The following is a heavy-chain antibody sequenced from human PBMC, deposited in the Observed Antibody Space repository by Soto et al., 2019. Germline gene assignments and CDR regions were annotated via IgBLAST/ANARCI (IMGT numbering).Heavy chain of an antibody. V-gene: IGHV3-73*01. Sequence: GGSLRLSCAASGLTFSDSAIHWVRQASGKGLEWVGRIRSKTNNYATTYAASVKGRFTISRDDSKNTVYLQMNSLKIDDTAVYYCTARRDWTAVDPLEYWGLGTLVTVSS. CDR2: IRSKTNNYAT. D-gene: IGHD5-18*01. CDR1: GLTFSDSA. CDR3: TARRDWTAVDPLEY. J-gene: IGHJ4*02.